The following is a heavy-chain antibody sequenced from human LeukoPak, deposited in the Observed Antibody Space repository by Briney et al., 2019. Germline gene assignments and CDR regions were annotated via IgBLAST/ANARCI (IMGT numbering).Heavy chain of an antibody. Sequence: PSETLSLTCTVSGGSISGYYWSWIRQPPGKGLEWIGEINHSGSTNYNPSLKSRATISVDTSKNQFSLRLSSVTAADTAVYYCARGHHFWSGSRYSSTYMDVWGKGTTVTVSS. D-gene: IGHD3-3*02. CDR1: GGSISGYY. J-gene: IGHJ6*03. V-gene: IGHV4-34*01. CDR3: ARGHHFWSGSRYSSTYMDV. CDR2: INHSGST.